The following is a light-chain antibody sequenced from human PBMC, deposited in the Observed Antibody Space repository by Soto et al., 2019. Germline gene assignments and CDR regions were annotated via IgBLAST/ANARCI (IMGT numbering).Light chain of an antibody. CDR1: INDVGGYNY. Sequence: QSALNQPPSASGSPGQSVTISCAGTINDVGGYNYVSWYQQLPGTAPKLLIFENNKRPSGIPDRFSASKSGTSATLAITGLQTGDAADYYCGTWDNSLSLPYVFGTGTKVTVL. CDR2: ENN. CDR3: GTWDNSLSLPYV. V-gene: IGLV1-51*02. J-gene: IGLJ1*01.